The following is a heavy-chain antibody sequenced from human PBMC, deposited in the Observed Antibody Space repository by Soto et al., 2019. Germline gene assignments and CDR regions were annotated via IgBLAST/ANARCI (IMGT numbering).Heavy chain of an antibody. CDR3: ARADVTRYFSMAV. D-gene: IGHD3-16*01. CDR1: GGSISNADFY. Sequence: PSETLSLTCTVSGGSISNADFYWSWIRQPPGKGLEWIGYIYYSKITFYSPSLKGRVFISIDTSKNQFSLKLSSVTAADTAVYYCARADVTRYFSMAVWGQGTTVTVSS. CDR2: IYYSKIT. J-gene: IGHJ6*02. V-gene: IGHV4-30-4*01.